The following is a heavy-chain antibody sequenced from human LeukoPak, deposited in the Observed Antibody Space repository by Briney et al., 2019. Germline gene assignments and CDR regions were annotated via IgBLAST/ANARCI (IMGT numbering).Heavy chain of an antibody. CDR3: AKGSSSGYYYYFDY. Sequence: GASLRLSCAASGFAFNSCAMTWVRQSQGKGLEWVSVISGSGGSTYYADSVKGRFTISRDNSKNTLYLQMNSLRAEDTAVYYCAKGSSSGYYYYFDYWGQGTLVTVSS. V-gene: IGHV3-23*01. D-gene: IGHD3-22*01. CDR2: ISGSGGST. J-gene: IGHJ4*02. CDR1: GFAFNSCA.